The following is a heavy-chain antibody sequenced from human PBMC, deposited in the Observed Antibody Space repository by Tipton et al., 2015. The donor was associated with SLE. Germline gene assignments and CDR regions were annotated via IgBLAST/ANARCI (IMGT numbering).Heavy chain of an antibody. CDR2: FYHTGTT. V-gene: IGHV4-38-2*01. Sequence: PGLVKPSETLSLTCAVSGYSISSGFHWGWIRQPPGEGLEWIGIFYHTGTTHYNPSLKSRVTISVDMSKNQFSLKLTSVTAADTAVYYCASGGYYGSGSYYGGWFDPWGHGTLVTVSS. D-gene: IGHD3-10*01. J-gene: IGHJ5*02. CDR3: ASGGYYGSGSYYGGWFDP. CDR1: GYSISSGFH.